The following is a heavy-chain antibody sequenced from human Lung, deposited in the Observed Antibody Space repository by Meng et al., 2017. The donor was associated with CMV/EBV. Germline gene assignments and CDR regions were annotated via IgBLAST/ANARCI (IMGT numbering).Heavy chain of an antibody. CDR2: IYSAGNS. CDR3: ARDLVVPAAIQDYYHNYGMDV. V-gene: IGHV3-66*02. J-gene: IGHJ6*02. Sequence: GGPXRLXXAASGFTVETNHMSWARQAPGKGLEWVSNIYSAGNSYYADSVKGRFTISRDNSKNTLSLQMNSLRVEDTAVYYCARDLVVPAAIQDYYHNYGMDVWGQGXTVTVSS. CDR1: GFTVETNH. D-gene: IGHD2-2*01.